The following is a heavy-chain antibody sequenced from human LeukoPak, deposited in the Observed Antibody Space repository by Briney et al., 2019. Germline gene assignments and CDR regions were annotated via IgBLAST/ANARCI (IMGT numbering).Heavy chain of an antibody. J-gene: IGHJ4*02. V-gene: IGHV3-15*01. D-gene: IGHD1-20*01. Sequence: PGGALRLSCAASGFTFSNAWMSWVRQAPGKGLEWVGRIKSKTDGGTTDYAAPVKGRFTISRDDSKNTLYLQMNSLKTEDTAVYYCTTFSTRITGMYFFDYWGQGTLVTVSS. CDR1: GFTFSNAW. CDR3: TTFSTRITGMYFFDY. CDR2: IKSKTDGGTT.